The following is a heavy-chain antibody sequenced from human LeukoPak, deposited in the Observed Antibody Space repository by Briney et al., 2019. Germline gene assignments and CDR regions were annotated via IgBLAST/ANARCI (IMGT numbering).Heavy chain of an antibody. Sequence: GASVKASCKASGYTFTSYAMNWVRQAPGQGLEWMGWINTNTGNPTYAQGFTGRFVFSLDTSVSTAYLQISSLKAEDTAVYYCARSSDYGDQNDAFDIWGQGTMVTVSS. D-gene: IGHD4-17*01. V-gene: IGHV7-4-1*02. CDR1: GYTFTSYA. CDR3: ARSSDYGDQNDAFDI. J-gene: IGHJ3*02. CDR2: INTNTGNP.